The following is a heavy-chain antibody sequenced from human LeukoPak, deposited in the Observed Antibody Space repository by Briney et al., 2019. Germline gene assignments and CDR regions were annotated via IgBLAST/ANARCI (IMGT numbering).Heavy chain of an antibody. Sequence: SETLSLPCTVSGYSISRGYYWGWIRQPPGKGLERIGSIYHSGSTYYNPSLKSRVTISVDTSKNQFSLKLSSVTAADTAVYYCARTSIVGAIPFDYWGQGTLVTVSS. D-gene: IGHD1-26*01. CDR1: GYSISRGYY. J-gene: IGHJ4*02. V-gene: IGHV4-38-2*02. CDR2: IYHSGST. CDR3: ARTSIVGAIPFDY.